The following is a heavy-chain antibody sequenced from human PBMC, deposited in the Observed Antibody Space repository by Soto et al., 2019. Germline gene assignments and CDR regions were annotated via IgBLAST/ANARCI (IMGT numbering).Heavy chain of an antibody. V-gene: IGHV4-39*07. D-gene: IGHD2-2*01. CDR1: GGSISSSSYY. Sequence: SETLSLTCTVSGGSISSSSYYWGWIRQPPGKGLEWIGSIYYSGSTNYNPSLKSRVTISVDTSKNQFSLKLSSVTAADTAVYYCARALVVPAAIHYYGMDVWGQGTTVTVSS. CDR3: ARALVVPAAIHYYGMDV. J-gene: IGHJ6*02. CDR2: IYYSGST.